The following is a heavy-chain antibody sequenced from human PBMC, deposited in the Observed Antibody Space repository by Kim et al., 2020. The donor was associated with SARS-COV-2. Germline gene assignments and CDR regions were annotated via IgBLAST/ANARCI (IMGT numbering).Heavy chain of an antibody. CDR1: GGTFSSYA. V-gene: IGHV1-69*13. CDR3: ARGGGSYYYFDY. D-gene: IGHD1-26*01. CDR2: IIPIFGTA. Sequence: SVKVSCKASGGTFSSYAISWVRQAPGQGLEWMGAIIPIFGTANYAQKFQGRVTITADESTSTAYMELSSLRSEDTAVYYCARGGGSYYYFDYWGQGTLVTVSS. J-gene: IGHJ4*02.